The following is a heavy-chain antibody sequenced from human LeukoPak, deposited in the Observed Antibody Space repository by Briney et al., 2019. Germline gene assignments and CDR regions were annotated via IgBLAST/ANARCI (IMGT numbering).Heavy chain of an antibody. V-gene: IGHV3-23*01. D-gene: IGHD1-26*01. J-gene: IGHJ4*02. CDR3: AKGSYSGSYYHRFDY. CDR2: ISGSGGST. Sequence: PGGSLRLSCAASGFTFSSYAMSWVRQAPGKGLEWVSAISGSGGSTYYADSVKGRFTISRDNSKNTLYLQMNSLRAEDTAVYYCAKGSYSGSYYHRFDYWGQGTLVTVSS. CDR1: GFTFSSYA.